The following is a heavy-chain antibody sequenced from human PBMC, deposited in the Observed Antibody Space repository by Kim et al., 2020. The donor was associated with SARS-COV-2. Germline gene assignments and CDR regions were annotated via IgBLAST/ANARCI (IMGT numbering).Heavy chain of an antibody. J-gene: IGHJ4*02. V-gene: IGHV3-7*01. CDR3: ARDYDYVWGNYRTQYYLDY. D-gene: IGHD3-16*02. Sequence: GGSLRLSCAASGFTFRSYWMSWVRQAPGKGLEWVANIEQDGSETYYVDSVKGRFTISRDNRKNSLYLQMSSLRAEDTAVYYCARDYDYVWGNYRTQYYLDYGGQGTLVTVSS. CDR1: GFTFRSYW. CDR2: IEQDGSET.